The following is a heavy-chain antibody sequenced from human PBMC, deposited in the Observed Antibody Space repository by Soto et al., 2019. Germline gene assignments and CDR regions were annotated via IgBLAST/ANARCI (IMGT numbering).Heavy chain of an antibody. CDR3: ARGTPNWNYPP. Sequence: GGSLRLSCAVSGFTFSNYAMSWVRQAPGKGLEWVSLITGSGGTTNYADSVKGRFTISRDNSKNTLYLQMNSLRAEDTAVYYCARGTPNWNYPPWGQGTLVTVSS. CDR1: GFTFSNYA. V-gene: IGHV3-23*01. CDR2: ITGSGGTT. J-gene: IGHJ5*02. D-gene: IGHD1-7*01.